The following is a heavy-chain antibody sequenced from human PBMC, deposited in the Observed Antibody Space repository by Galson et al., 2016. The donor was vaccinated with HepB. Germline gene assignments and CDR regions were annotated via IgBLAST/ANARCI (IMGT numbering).Heavy chain of an antibody. CDR1: GVSLSTDGVS. J-gene: IGHJ4*02. Sequence: PALVKPTQTLTLTCNVSGVSLSTDGVSVAWIRQPPGKALEWLALIYWDDDRRSSPPLRKRRIIPKDTSKNHVVLTLGNMDPVDTGTYFCALSSRFYVSSRTYGLFDFWGQGTRVTVSS. D-gene: IGHD2/OR15-2a*01. CDR2: IYWDDDR. CDR3: ALSSRFYVSSRTYGLFDF. V-gene: IGHV2-5*02.